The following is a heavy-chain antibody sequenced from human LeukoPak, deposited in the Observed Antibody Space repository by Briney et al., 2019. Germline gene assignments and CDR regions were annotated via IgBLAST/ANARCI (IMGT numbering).Heavy chain of an antibody. CDR3: ARVLYSAAAGTVHAFDI. V-gene: IGHV4-4*02. CDR2: IYHPGST. CDR1: GGSISSSNW. D-gene: IGHD6-13*01. J-gene: IGHJ3*02. Sequence: PSETLSLTCAVSGGSISSSNWWSWVRQSPGKGLEWIGEIYHPGSTNYNPSLKSRVSISVDKSKKEFSLKLTSVTAADTAVYYCARVLYSAAAGTVHAFDIWGQGTMVTVSP.